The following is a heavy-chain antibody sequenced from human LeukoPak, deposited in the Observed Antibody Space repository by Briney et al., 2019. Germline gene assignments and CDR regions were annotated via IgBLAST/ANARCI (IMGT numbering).Heavy chain of an antibody. CDR3: AGGAWYDNWFDP. CDR1: GGSFSGYY. CDR2: INHSGST. V-gene: IGHV4-34*01. Sequence: PSETLSLTCAVYGGSFSGYYWSWIRQPPRKGLEWIGEINHSGSTNYNPSLKSRVTISVDTSKNQFSLKLSSVTAADTAVYYCAGGAWYDNWFDPWGQGTLVTVSS. D-gene: IGHD2-15*01. J-gene: IGHJ5*02.